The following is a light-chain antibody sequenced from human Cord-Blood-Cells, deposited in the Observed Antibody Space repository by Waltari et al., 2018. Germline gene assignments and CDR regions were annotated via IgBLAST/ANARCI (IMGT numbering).Light chain of an antibody. J-gene: IGKJ2*01. Sequence: DIQMTQSPSSVSPSVGDRVTITCRASQGISRWLACYQQKPGKAPKLLIYAASSLQSGVPSRFSGSGSGTDFTLTISSLQPEDFATYYCQQANSFPYTFGQGTKLEIK. CDR2: AAS. CDR1: QGISRW. V-gene: IGKV1-12*01. CDR3: QQANSFPYT.